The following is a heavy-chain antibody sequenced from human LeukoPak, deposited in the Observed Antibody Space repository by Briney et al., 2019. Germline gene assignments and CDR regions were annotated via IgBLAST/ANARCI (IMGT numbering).Heavy chain of an antibody. CDR3: AKGMWDYAYDY. CDR1: GFIFRSYG. Sequence: PGGSLRLSCAASGFIFRSYGMNWVRQAPGKGLEWVSLISASGGSTYYADSVKGRFTISRDNSRNTLYLQMNSLRADDTAVYYCAKGMWDYAYDYWGQGTRVTVSS. J-gene: IGHJ4*02. CDR2: ISASGGST. V-gene: IGHV3-23*01. D-gene: IGHD4-17*01.